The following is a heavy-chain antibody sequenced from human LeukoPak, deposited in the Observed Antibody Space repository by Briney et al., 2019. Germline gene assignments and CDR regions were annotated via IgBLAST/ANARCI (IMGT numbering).Heavy chain of an antibody. CDR1: GFTFSSYW. Sequence: GGSLRLSCAASGFTFSSYWMSWVRQAPGKGPEWVANIKQDGSEKYYVDSVKGRFTISRDNAKNSLYLQMNSLRAEDTAVYYCARRNRAAAGTRSAYYYYYMDVWAKGPRSPSP. CDR3: ARRNRAAAGTRSAYYYYYMDV. V-gene: IGHV3-7*01. CDR2: IKQDGSEK. J-gene: IGHJ6*03. D-gene: IGHD6-13*01.